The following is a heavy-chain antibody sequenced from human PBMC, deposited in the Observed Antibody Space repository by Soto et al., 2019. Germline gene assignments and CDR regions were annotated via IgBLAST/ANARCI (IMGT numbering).Heavy chain of an antibody. CDR1: GFTVSSNY. Sequence: GGSLRLSCAASGFTVSSNYMSWVRQAPGKGLEWVSYISSSGSTIYYADSVKGRFTISRDNAKNSLYLQMNSLRAEDTAVYYCARLDGSNNRGFDPWGQGTLVTVSS. J-gene: IGHJ5*02. CDR2: ISSSGSTI. V-gene: IGHV3-11*01. D-gene: IGHD1-1*01. CDR3: ARLDGSNNRGFDP.